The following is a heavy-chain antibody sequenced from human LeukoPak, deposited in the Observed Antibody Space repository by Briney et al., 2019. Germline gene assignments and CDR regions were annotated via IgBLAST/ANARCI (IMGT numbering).Heavy chain of an antibody. CDR3: ARDSGSSRIVVVTADYGMDV. Sequence: ASVKVSCKASGYTFTSYYMHWVRQAPGQGLEWMGIINPSGGSTSYAQKFQGRVTMTRDTSTSTVYMELSSLRSEDTAVYYCARDSGSSRIVVVTADYGMDVWGQGTTVTVSS. CDR1: GYTFTSYY. V-gene: IGHV1-46*01. J-gene: IGHJ6*02. CDR2: INPSGGST. D-gene: IGHD2-21*02.